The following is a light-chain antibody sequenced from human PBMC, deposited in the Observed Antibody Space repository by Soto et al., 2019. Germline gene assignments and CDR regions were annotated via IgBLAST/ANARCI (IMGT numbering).Light chain of an antibody. Sequence: DIQMTQSPSTLSASVGDRVTITCRASQSINSWLAWYQQKPGKAPKLLIYDASSLESGVQSRFIGSGSGTEFTLTISSLQPDDFATYYCQQYNSYSSWTFGQGTKVDIK. CDR3: QQYNSYSSWT. CDR2: DAS. V-gene: IGKV1-5*01. CDR1: QSINSW. J-gene: IGKJ1*01.